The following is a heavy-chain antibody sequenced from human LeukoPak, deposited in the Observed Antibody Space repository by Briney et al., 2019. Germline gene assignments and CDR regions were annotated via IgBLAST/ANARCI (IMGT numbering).Heavy chain of an antibody. D-gene: IGHD3-22*01. CDR2: IYYSGST. CDR3: ARSGLRDYFDY. J-gene: IGHJ4*02. Sequence: SETLSLTCTVSGGSISSYYWSWIRQPPGKGLEWIGYIYYSGSTNYNPSLKSRVTISVDTSKNQFSLKLISVTAADTAVYYCARSGLRDYFDYWGQGTLVTVSS. CDR1: GGSISSYY. V-gene: IGHV4-59*01.